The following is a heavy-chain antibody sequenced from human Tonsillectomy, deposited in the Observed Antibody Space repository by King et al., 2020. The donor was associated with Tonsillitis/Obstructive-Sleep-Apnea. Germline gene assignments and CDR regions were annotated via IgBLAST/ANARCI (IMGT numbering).Heavy chain of an antibody. D-gene: IGHD3-10*01. CDR1: GGSISSGGYS. Sequence: QLQESGSGLVKPSQTLSLTCAVSGGSISSGGYSWSWIRQPPGQGLEWIGYIYHSGSTYYNPSLKSRVTISVDRSKNQFSLNLSSVTAADTAVYYCAMSGDLGDGWGGYGMDVWGQGTTVTVSS. CDR2: IYHSGST. J-gene: IGHJ6*02. V-gene: IGHV4-30-2*01. CDR3: AMSGDLGDGWGGYGMDV.